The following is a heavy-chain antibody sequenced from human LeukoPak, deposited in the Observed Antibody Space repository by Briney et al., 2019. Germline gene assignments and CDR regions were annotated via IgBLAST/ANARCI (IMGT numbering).Heavy chain of an antibody. CDR3: AREERSYYDSSGYFSAFDI. D-gene: IGHD3-22*01. Sequence: SETLSLTCTVSGGSISSYYWSWIRQPPGKGLEWIGYIYYSGSTNYNPSLRSRVTISVDTSKNQFSLKLSSVTAADTAVYYCAREERSYYDSSGYFSAFDIWGQGTMVTVSS. J-gene: IGHJ3*02. CDR2: IYYSGST. V-gene: IGHV4-59*01. CDR1: GGSISSYY.